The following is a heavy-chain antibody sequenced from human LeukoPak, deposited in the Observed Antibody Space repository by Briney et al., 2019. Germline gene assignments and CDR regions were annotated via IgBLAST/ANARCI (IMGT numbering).Heavy chain of an antibody. J-gene: IGHJ4*02. Sequence: PGESLKISCKGSGYSFTSYRISWVRQMPGKGLEWMGRIDPSDSYTNYSPSFQGHVTISADKSISTAYLQWSSLKASDTAMYYCASSGYSSGWYDYWGQGTLVTVSS. V-gene: IGHV5-10-1*01. CDR1: GYSFTSYR. CDR3: ASSGYSSGWYDY. D-gene: IGHD6-19*01. CDR2: IDPSDSYT.